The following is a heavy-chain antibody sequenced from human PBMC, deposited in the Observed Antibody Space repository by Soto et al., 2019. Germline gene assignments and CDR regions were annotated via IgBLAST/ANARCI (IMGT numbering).Heavy chain of an antibody. Sequence: ASVKVSCKASGYTFTGYYMHWVRQAPGQGLEWMGWINPNSGGTNYAQKFQGRVTMTRDTSISTAYMELSRLRSDDTAVYYCARRSADYYDSSGYYYDRYLHYFDYWGQGTLVTVSS. D-gene: IGHD3-22*01. CDR2: INPNSGGT. CDR1: GYTFTGYY. CDR3: ARRSADYYDSSGYYYDRYLHYFDY. V-gene: IGHV1-2*02. J-gene: IGHJ4*02.